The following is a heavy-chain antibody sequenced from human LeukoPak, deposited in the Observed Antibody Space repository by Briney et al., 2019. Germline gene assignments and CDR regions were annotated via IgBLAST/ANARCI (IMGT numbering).Heavy chain of an antibody. J-gene: IGHJ6*03. CDR1: GDSIASSDYS. Sequence: SETLSLTCSVSGDSIASSDYSWGWIRQPPGKGLEWIGTIYHSENTYYNPSLKSRVTVSVDTSKNQFSLKLSSVTAADTAVYYCARAVGSGSFQTYYYYMDVWGKGTTVTISS. CDR2: IYHSENT. V-gene: IGHV4-39*01. D-gene: IGHD3-10*01. CDR3: ARAVGSGSFQTYYYYMDV.